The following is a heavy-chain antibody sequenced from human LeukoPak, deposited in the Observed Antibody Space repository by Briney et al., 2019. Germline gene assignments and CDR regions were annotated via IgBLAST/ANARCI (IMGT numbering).Heavy chain of an antibody. V-gene: IGHV1-2*02. Sequence: ASVKVSCKASGYTFTGYYMHWVRQAPGQGLEWMGWINPNSGGTNYAQKFQGRVTMTRDTSISTAYMELSRLRSDDTAVYYCARVKYYYGSGNYHFRLSPFDYWGQGTLVTVSS. CDR1: GYTFTGYY. D-gene: IGHD3-10*01. CDR3: ARVKYYYGSGNYHFRLSPFDY. CDR2: INPNSGGT. J-gene: IGHJ4*02.